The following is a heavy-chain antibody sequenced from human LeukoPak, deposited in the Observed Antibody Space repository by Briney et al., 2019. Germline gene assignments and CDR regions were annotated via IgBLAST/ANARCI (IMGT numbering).Heavy chain of an antibody. CDR3: ARDGDYGDYASPFDY. D-gene: IGHD4-17*01. V-gene: IGHV3-21*01. Sequence: GGSLRLSCAASGFTFSSYSMNWVRQAPGKGLEWVSSISSSSSSYIYYADSVKGRFTISRDNAKNSLYLQMNSLRAEDTAVYYCARDGDYGDYASPFDYWGQGTLVTVSS. CDR1: GFTFSSYS. J-gene: IGHJ4*02. CDR2: ISSSSSSYI.